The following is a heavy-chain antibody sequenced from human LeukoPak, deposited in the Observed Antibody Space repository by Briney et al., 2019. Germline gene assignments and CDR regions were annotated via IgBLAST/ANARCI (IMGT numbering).Heavy chain of an antibody. V-gene: IGHV3-74*01. CDR1: GFIFSSYW. D-gene: IGHD3-10*01. J-gene: IGHJ4*02. CDR2: INTDGSST. Sequence: GGSLRLSCAASGFIFSSYWMHWVRQAPGKGLVWVSRINTDGSSTTYADSVKGRFTISRDNSKNMLYLQMNSLRAEDTAVYYCAKPYYYGSRSYMDYWGQGTLVTVSS. CDR3: AKPYYYGSRSYMDY.